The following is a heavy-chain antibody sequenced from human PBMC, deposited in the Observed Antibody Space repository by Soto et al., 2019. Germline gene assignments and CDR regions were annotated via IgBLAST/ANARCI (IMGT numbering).Heavy chain of an antibody. J-gene: IGHJ6*02. V-gene: IGHV1-8*01. CDR3: ARGGYCTNGVCYGWGYYYYGMDV. CDR2: MNPNSGNT. D-gene: IGHD2-8*01. Sequence: ASVKVSCKASGSTFTSYDINWVRQATGQGLEWMGWMNPNSGNTGYAQKFQGRVTMTRNTSISTAYMELSSLRSEDTAVYYGARGGYCTNGVCYGWGYYYYGMDVWGQGTTVTVSS. CDR1: GSTFTSYD.